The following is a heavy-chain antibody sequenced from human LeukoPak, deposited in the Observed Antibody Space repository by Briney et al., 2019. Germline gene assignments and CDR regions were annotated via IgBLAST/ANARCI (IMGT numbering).Heavy chain of an antibody. CDR1: GFTVSSNY. J-gene: IGHJ4*02. V-gene: IGHV3-53*01. Sequence: GGSLRLSCAPSGFTVSSNYMSWVRQAPGKGLEWVSVIYSGGSTYYADSVKGRFTTSRDNSKNTLYLQMNSLRAEDTAVYYCARVDTESGSYDYWGQGTLVTVSS. D-gene: IGHD1-26*01. CDR3: ARVDTESGSYDY. CDR2: IYSGGST.